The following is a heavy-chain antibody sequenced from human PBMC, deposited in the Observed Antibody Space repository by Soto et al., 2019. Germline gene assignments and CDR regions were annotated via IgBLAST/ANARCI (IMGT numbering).Heavy chain of an antibody. V-gene: IGHV1-46*02. CDR1: GYTFNTYY. D-gene: IGHD2-21*02. J-gene: IGHJ4*02. CDR3: ARGGHIAVVTASFDN. Sequence: QVQLVQSGAEVRKPGASVKVSCKPSGYTFNTYYLHWLRQAPGHALEWMGVIHPSGGGTTYAQKFLGRVTVTRDTSTTTVVMELSSLRSDDTAVYYCARGGHIAVVTASFDNWGQGTLVTVSS. CDR2: IHPSGGGT.